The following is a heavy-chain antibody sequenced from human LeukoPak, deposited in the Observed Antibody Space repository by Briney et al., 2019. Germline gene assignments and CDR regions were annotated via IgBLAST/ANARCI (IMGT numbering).Heavy chain of an antibody. D-gene: IGHD1-26*01. Sequence: AASVKVSCKASGYTFTGYYMHWVRQAPGQGLEWMGRINPNSGGTNYAQKFQGRVTMTRDTSISTAYMELNRLRSDDTAVYYCARGVGATRERTFDYWGQGTLVTVSS. CDR3: ARGVGATRERTFDY. CDR2: INPNSGGT. V-gene: IGHV1-2*06. CDR1: GYTFTGYY. J-gene: IGHJ4*02.